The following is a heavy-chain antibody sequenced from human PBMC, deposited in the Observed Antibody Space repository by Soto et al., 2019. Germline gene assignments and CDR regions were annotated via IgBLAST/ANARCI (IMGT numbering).Heavy chain of an antibody. D-gene: IGHD3-22*01. CDR2: ISYDGSNK. J-gene: IGHJ2*01. CDR1: GFTFSSYA. Sequence: QVQLVESGGGVVQPGRSLRLSCAASGFTFSSYAMHWVRQAPGKGLEWVAVISYDGSNKYYADSVKGRFTISRDNSKNTLYLQMNSLRAEDTAVYYCAKDPLDSSGYLWYFDLWGRGTLVTVSS. CDR3: AKDPLDSSGYLWYFDL. V-gene: IGHV3-30-3*01.